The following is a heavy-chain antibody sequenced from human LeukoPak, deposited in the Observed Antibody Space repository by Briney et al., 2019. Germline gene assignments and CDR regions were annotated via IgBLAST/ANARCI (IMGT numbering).Heavy chain of an antibody. CDR2: IYHSGST. CDR1: GYSISSGYQ. CDR3: AREQRRTTVTAYNWFDP. J-gene: IGHJ5*02. Sequence: PSETLSLTCAVSGYSISSGYQWGWIRQPPGTGLEWIGSIYHSGSTYYNPSLKSRVTISVDTSKNQFSLRLNSVAAADTAVYYCAREQRRTTVTAYNWFDPWGQGTLVTVSS. V-gene: IGHV4-38-2*02. D-gene: IGHD4-17*01.